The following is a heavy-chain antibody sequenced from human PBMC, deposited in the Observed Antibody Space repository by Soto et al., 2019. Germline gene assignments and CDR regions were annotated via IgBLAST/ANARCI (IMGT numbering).Heavy chain of an antibody. J-gene: IGHJ5*02. D-gene: IGHD3-3*01. CDR1: GNTFTNFG. Sequence: GASVKVSCKASGNTFTNFGVTWVGQAPGQGLEGMGWISAYTDDPNYAQKCQGRVTMTIDTSTSTAYLDLRSLTSDDTAVYYCARVIRGAEAWFDAWGQGTLVTVSS. CDR3: ARVIRGAEAWFDA. CDR2: ISAYTDDP. V-gene: IGHV1-18*01.